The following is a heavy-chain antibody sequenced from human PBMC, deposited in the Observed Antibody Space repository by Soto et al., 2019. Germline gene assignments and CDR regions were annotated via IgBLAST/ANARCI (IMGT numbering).Heavy chain of an antibody. CDR2: ISWDGYSI. D-gene: IGHD3-3*01. V-gene: IGHV3-9*01. Sequence: EVQLVESGGGLVQPGRSLRLSCVGSGFTFEDYVMHWVRQVPGKGLGWVSHISWDGYSIGYAGSVRGRFTISRDNAKNSLFLQMNSLRPEDTALYCCARSWSGSTSGRVDVGGQGTTVTVSS. J-gene: IGHJ6*02. CDR3: ARSWSGSTSGRVDV. CDR1: GFTFEDYV.